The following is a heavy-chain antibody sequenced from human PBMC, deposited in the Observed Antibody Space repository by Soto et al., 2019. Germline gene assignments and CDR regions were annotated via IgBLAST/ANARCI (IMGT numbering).Heavy chain of an antibody. CDR1: GFTFSDYY. J-gene: IGHJ4*02. CDR2: ISSSGNTI. Sequence: QVQLVESGGGLVKTSGSLRIACAASGFTFSDYYMSWVRQAPGKGLEWVSYISSSGNTIYYADSVKGGFTISRDNAKNSVYLQMNSLRAEDTALYFCAKMSSENYYDPVFSWGQGTLVTVSS. V-gene: IGHV3-11*01. D-gene: IGHD3-22*01. CDR3: AKMSSENYYDPVFS.